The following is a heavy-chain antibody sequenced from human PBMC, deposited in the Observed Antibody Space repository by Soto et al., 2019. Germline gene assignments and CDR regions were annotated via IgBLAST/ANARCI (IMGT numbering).Heavy chain of an antibody. D-gene: IGHD6-19*01. V-gene: IGHV1-24*01. CDR1: GYTLTELS. CDR3: ATVIAVAGPGGWFDP. Sequence: SVKVSCKVSGYTLTELSMHWVRQAPGKGLEWMGGFDPEDGETIYAQKFQGRVTMTEDTSTDTAYMELSSLRSEDRAVYYCATVIAVAGPGGWFDPWGQGTLVTVSS. CDR2: FDPEDGET. J-gene: IGHJ5*02.